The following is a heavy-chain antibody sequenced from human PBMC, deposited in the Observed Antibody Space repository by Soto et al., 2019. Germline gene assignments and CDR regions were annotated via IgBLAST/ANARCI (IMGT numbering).Heavy chain of an antibody. CDR3: VPYIPAAGTGYFQH. CDR1: GFTFSSYA. D-gene: IGHD6-25*01. V-gene: IGHV3-23*01. J-gene: IGHJ1*01. CDR2: VGTGGTT. Sequence: EVQLLESGGGLVQPGGSLRLSCAASGFTFSSYAMSWVRQAPGKGLEWVSAVGTGGTTYYADSVKGRFTISRDNSKNPVYLQMNSLRAEVTDGYCCVPYIPAAGTGYFQHWGLGTLVTVSS.